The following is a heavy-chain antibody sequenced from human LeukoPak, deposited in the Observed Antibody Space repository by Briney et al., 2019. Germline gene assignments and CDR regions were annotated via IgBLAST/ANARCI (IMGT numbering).Heavy chain of an antibody. Sequence: GSLRLSCAASGLTLSNYWMDWVRQAPGKGLEWVATIKKDGSKIYYLDSVKGPFTISRDNAENSLYLQMNILRAGDTAVYYCVNLWEEGVWGLGTLVTVSS. D-gene: IGHD1-26*01. J-gene: IGHJ4*02. CDR2: IKKDGSKI. CDR3: VNLWEEGV. V-gene: IGHV3-7*03. CDR1: GLTLSNYW.